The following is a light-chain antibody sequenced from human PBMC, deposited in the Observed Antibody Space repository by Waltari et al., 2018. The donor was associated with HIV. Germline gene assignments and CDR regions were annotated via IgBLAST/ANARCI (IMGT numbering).Light chain of an antibody. CDR3: QQYGSSPRD. CDR2: GAS. CDR1: QSVSSSY. J-gene: IGKJ4*01. V-gene: IGKV3-20*01. Sequence: IVLTQSPGTLSLSPGERATLSCRASQSVSSSYLAWYQQKPGQAPRLLIYGASSRATGIPDRFSGSGSGTDFTLTISRLEPEDFAVYYCQQYGSSPRDFGGGTKVEIK.